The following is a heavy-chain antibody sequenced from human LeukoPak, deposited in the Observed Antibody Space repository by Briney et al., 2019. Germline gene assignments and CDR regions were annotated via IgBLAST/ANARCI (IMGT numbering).Heavy chain of an antibody. J-gene: IGHJ4*02. Sequence: SETLSLTCTVSGGPISSYYWSWIRQPPGKGLEWIGYIYYSGSTNYNPSLKSRVTISVDTSKNQFSLKLSSVTAADTAVYYCARGKTYGSGSTFDYWGQGTLVTVSS. CDR1: GGPISSYY. CDR3: ARGKTYGSGSTFDY. D-gene: IGHD3-10*01. CDR2: IYYSGST. V-gene: IGHV4-59*01.